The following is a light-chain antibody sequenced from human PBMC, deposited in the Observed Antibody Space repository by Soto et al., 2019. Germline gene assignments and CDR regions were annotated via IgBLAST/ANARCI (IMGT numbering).Light chain of an antibody. J-gene: IGKJ5*01. CDR2: DAS. CDR1: QSISSW. Sequence: DTQMTQSPSTLSASVGDRVTITCRASQSISSWLAWYQQKPGKAPKLLIYDASSLESGVPSRFSGSGSGTEFTLTISSLQPDDFATYYCQQYNSYLTYTFGQGTRLEIK. CDR3: QQYNSYLTYT. V-gene: IGKV1-5*01.